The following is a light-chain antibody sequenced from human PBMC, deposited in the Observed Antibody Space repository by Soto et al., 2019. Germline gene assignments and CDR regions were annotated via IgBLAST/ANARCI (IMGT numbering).Light chain of an antibody. Sequence: EIVLTQSPGTLSLSPGERATLSCRASQSVTSTYFAWYQQKPGQAPRLLIYGVSNRATGIPDRFSGSGSGTDFTFTISRLEPEDFAVYYCQQYGSSPQTFGQGTKVEIK. CDR2: GVS. J-gene: IGKJ1*01. CDR3: QQYGSSPQT. CDR1: QSVTSTY. V-gene: IGKV3-20*01.